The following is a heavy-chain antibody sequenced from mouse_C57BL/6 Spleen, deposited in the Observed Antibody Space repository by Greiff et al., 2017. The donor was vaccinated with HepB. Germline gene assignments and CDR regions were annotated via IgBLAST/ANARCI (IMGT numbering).Heavy chain of an antibody. J-gene: IGHJ2*01. CDR3: ARLRGKTGRGIFDY. D-gene: IGHD4-1*01. CDR2: IYPGDGDT. Sequence: QVQLQQSGAELVKPGASVKISCKASGYAFSSYWMNWVKQRPGKGLEWIGQIYPGDGDTNYNGKFKGKATLTADKSSSTAYMQLSSLTSEDSAVYFCARLRGKTGRGIFDYWGQGTTLTVSS. CDR1: GYAFSSYW. V-gene: IGHV1-80*01.